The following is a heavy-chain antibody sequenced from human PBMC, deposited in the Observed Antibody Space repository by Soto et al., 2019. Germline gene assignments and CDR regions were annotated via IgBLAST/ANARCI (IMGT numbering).Heavy chain of an antibody. J-gene: IGHJ4*02. CDR2: ITFTSAFI. V-gene: IGHV3-11*06. D-gene: IGHD2-15*01. Sequence: GGSLRLSCAASGFTFSDHQMAWFRQAPGKGPEWLSYITFTSAFIQYADSVKGRFTISRDDAKNSLYLQMNSLRDDDTAVYYCAKDISPHVRGFHYWGQGTLVTVSS. CDR1: GFTFSDHQ. CDR3: AKDISPHVRGFHY.